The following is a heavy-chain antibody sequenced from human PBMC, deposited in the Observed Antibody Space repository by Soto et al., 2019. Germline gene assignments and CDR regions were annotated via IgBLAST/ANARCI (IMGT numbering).Heavy chain of an antibody. V-gene: IGHV3-23*01. J-gene: IGHJ6*02. CDR2: ITRTDST. CDR1: GFTFSNYA. CDR3: AKDRVTMVRGSHYGMDV. D-gene: IGHD3-10*01. Sequence: PGGSLRLSCTASGFTFSNYAMSWVRQAPGKGLEWVSAITRTDSTYYADSVKGRFTISRDNSKNTLYLQMNSLRAEDTAVYYCAKDRVTMVRGSHYGMDVWGQGTTVTVSS.